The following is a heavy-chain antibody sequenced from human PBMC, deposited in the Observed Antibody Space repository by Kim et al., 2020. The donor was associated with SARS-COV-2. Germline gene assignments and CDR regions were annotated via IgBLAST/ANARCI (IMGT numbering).Heavy chain of an antibody. Sequence: LKSRVTISVDKSKNQFSLKLSSVTAADTAVYYCAGKSSGQDYYYYYGMDVWGQGTTVTVSS. D-gene: IGHD3-16*02. V-gene: IGHV4-30-2*02. J-gene: IGHJ6*02. CDR3: AGKSSGQDYYYYYGMDV.